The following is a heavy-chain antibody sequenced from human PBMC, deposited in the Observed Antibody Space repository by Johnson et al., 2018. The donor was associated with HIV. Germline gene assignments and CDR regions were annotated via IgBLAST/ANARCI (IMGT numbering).Heavy chain of an antibody. CDR2: IYSGGST. V-gene: IGHV3-NL1*01. D-gene: IGHD3-10*01. CDR1: GFTFSSYG. J-gene: IGHJ3*02. Sequence: QVQLVESGGGVVQPGRSLRLSCAASGFTFSSYGMSWVRQVPGKGLEWVSVIYSGGSTYYADSVKGRFTISRDNSKNTLYLQMNSLRAEDTALYYCAKDMVVRENGAFDIWGQGTMVTVSS. CDR3: AKDMVVRENGAFDI.